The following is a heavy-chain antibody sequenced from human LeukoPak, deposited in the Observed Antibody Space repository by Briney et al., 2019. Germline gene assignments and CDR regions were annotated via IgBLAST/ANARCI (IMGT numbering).Heavy chain of an antibody. V-gene: IGHV3-23*01. D-gene: IGHD6-13*01. J-gene: IGHJ4*02. CDR2: ISGSGGST. CDR1: GFTFSSYA. Sequence: PGGSLRLSCAASGFTFSSYAMSWVRQAPGKGLEWVSAISGSGGSTYYADSVKGRFTISRDNSKNTLYLQMNRLRAEDTAVYYCAKGPSNFIAAADNFDYWGQGTLVTVSS. CDR3: AKGPSNFIAAADNFDY.